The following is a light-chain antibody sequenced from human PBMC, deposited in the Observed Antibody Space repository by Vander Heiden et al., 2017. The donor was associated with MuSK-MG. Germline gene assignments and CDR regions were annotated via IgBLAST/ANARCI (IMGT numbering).Light chain of an antibody. CDR1: SSDVGGYNY. CDR2: DVN. Sequence: QSALTQPASLSGSPGQSIAVSCTGASSDVGGYNYVSWYQQFPGKAPKLIIYDVNNRPSGVSHRFSGSKSGNTASLTIAGLQAEDEADYFCASYSSISTLYVFGSGTKVTVL. CDR3: ASYSSISTLYV. V-gene: IGLV2-14*01. J-gene: IGLJ1*01.